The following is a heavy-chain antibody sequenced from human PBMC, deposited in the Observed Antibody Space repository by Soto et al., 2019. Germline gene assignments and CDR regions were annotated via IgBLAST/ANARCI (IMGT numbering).Heavy chain of an antibody. CDR2: IYYSGST. CDR1: GGSISSGGYY. D-gene: IGHD5-18*01. V-gene: IGHV4-31*02. J-gene: IGHJ6*02. Sequence: PSETLSLTXTVSGGSISSGGYYWSWIRPHPGKGLEWIGYIYYSGSTYYNPSLKSRVTISVDTSKNQFSLKLSSVTAADTAVYYCARPSGYSYGFNYYYYGMDVWGQGTTVTVS. CDR3: ARPSGYSYGFNYYYYGMDV.